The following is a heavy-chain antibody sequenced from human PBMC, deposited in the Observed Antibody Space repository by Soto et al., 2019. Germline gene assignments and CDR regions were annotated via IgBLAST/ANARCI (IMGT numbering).Heavy chain of an antibody. CDR2: INHSGST. V-gene: IGHV4-34*01. CDR1: GGSFSGYY. D-gene: IGHD3-10*01. Sequence: SETLSLTCAVYGGSFSGYYWSWIRQPPGKGLEWIGEINHSGSTNYNPSLKSRVTISVDTSKNQFSLKLSSVTAADTAVYYCARATTMVRGVIIHNWFDPWGQGTLVTVSS. CDR3: ARATTMVRGVIIHNWFDP. J-gene: IGHJ5*02.